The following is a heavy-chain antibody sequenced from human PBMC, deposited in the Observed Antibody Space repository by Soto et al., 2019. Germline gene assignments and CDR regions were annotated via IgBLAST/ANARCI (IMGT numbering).Heavy chain of an antibody. CDR3: ARRHLAVAVSPWFDP. Sequence: QVTLKESGPVLVKPTETLTLRCTVSGLSITDSEMGVSWIRQPPEKALEWLAHIDSSGEKSYRTFLKSRLTISKDTSKSQIVLIMTNMDPADTATYYCARRHLAVAVSPWFDPWGQGILVTVSS. CDR2: IDSSGEK. J-gene: IGHJ5*02. V-gene: IGHV2-26*01. CDR1: GLSITDSEMG. D-gene: IGHD3-16*01.